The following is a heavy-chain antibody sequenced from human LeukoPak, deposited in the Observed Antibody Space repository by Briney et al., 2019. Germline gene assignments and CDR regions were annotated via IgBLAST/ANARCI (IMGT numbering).Heavy chain of an antibody. Sequence: DGNKKDYADSVKGRFTISRDNAKNSLYLHMNSLRAEDTAVYYCARDYGGSSPFDYWGQGTLVTVSS. CDR3: ARDYGGSSPFDY. CDR2: DGNKK. J-gene: IGHJ4*02. D-gene: IGHD4-23*01. V-gene: IGHV3-7*04.